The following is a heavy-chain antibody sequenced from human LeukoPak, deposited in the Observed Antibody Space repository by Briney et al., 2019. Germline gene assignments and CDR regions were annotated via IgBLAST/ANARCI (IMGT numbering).Heavy chain of an antibody. CDR1: GGSISSSSYY. J-gene: IGHJ3*02. CDR3: ARGIVVVTHLPDAFDI. CDR2: IYYSGST. V-gene: IGHV4-39*07. D-gene: IGHD3-22*01. Sequence: SETLSLTCTVSGGSISSSSYYWGWIRQPPGKGLEWIGSIYYSGSTYYNPSLKSRVTISVDTSKNQFSLKLSSVTAADTAVYYCARGIVVVTHLPDAFDIWGQGTMVTVSS.